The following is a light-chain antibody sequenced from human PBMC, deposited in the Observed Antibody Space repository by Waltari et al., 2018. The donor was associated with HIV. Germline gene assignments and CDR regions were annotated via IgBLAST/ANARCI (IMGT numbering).Light chain of an antibody. Sequence: IQLTQSPTFLSASVGDRVNVTCRASQHISHFFAWYQQKPGKAPKLLIYCASTLRSVVPSRFSGSGSGTQFILSVSSLQSDDFARYYCQQFTSYPLTVGGGTEFEIK. CDR2: CAS. CDR1: QHISHF. CDR3: QQFTSYPLT. V-gene: IGKV1-9*01. J-gene: IGKJ4*01.